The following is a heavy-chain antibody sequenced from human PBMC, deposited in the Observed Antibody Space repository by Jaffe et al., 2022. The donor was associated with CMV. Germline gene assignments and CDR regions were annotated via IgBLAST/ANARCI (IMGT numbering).Heavy chain of an antibody. D-gene: IGHD3-10*01. V-gene: IGHV3-64D*06. CDR1: GFTFSTYA. CDR3: VNGLRGTLDY. CDR2: ISTNGGST. J-gene: IGHJ4*02. Sequence: EVQLVESGGGLVQPGGSLRLSCSASGFTFSTYAMHWVRQAPGKGLEFVSAISTNGGSTYYADSVKGRFTISRDNSKNTLYLQMSSLRAEDTAVYYCVNGLRGTLDYWGQGTLVTVSS.